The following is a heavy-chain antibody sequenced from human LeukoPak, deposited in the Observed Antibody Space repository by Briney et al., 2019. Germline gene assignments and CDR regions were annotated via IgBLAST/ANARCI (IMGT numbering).Heavy chain of an antibody. CDR3: ASYYDSSGYYNWFDP. Sequence: SETLSLTCAVYGGSFSGYYWSWIRQPPGTGLEWIGEINHSGSTNYNPSLKSRVTISVDTSKNQFSLKLSSVTAADTAVYYCASYYDSSGYYNWFDPWGQGTLVTVSS. J-gene: IGHJ5*02. CDR2: INHSGST. CDR1: GGSFSGYY. V-gene: IGHV4-34*01. D-gene: IGHD3-22*01.